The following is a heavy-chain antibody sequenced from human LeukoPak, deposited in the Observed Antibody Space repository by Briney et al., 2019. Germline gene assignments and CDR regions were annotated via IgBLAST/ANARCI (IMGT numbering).Heavy chain of an antibody. Sequence: PGGSLRLSCAASGFTFSSYEMNWVRQAPRKALEWVSYISFSGSTIYYADSVKGRFTISRDNAKNSLYLQMNSLRAEDTAVYYCARGRLCSSARCYWFDYWGQGTLVTVSS. D-gene: IGHD2-2*01. V-gene: IGHV3-48*03. CDR2: ISFSGSTI. J-gene: IGHJ4*02. CDR1: GFTFSSYE. CDR3: ARGRLCSSARCYWFDY.